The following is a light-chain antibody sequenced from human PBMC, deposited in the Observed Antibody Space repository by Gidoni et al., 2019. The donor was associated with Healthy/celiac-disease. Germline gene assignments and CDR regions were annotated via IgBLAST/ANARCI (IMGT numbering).Light chain of an antibody. CDR2: LNSDGSH. V-gene: IGLV4-69*01. CDR1: SGHSSYA. J-gene: IGLJ2*01. Sequence: QLVLTQSPSASASLGASVKLTCTLSSGHSSYAIAWHHQPPEKGPRYLMKLNSDGSHSKGDGIPDRFSGSSSGAERYLTISSLQSEDEADYYCQTWGTGIRVFGGGTKLTVL. CDR3: QTWGTGIRV.